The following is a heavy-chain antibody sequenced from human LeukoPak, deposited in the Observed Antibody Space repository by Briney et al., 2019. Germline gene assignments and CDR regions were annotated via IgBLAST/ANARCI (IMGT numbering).Heavy chain of an antibody. J-gene: IGHJ5*02. CDR2: IYYSGST. Sequence: SETLSLTCTVSGGSISSYYWSWIRQPPGKGLEWIGYIYYSGSTNYNPSLKSRVTISVDTSKNQFSLKLSSVTAADTAVYYCARRAQGYYGSSGYLNWFDPWGQGTLVTVSS. D-gene: IGHD3-22*01. CDR1: GGSISSYY. V-gene: IGHV4-59*08. CDR3: ARRAQGYYGSSGYLNWFDP.